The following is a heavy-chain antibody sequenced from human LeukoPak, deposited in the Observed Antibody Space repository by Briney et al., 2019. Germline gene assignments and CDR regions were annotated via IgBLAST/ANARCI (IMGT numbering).Heavy chain of an antibody. CDR3: ARDEVPILS. CDR2: ISGSI. D-gene: IGHD2-15*01. Sequence: GGSLRLSCAASGFTFSTYAMSWVRQAPGKGLEWVSAISGSIYYADSVKGRFTISRDNAKNSLYLQMNSLRAEDTAVYYCARDEVPILSWGQGTLVTVSS. J-gene: IGHJ4*02. CDR1: GFTFSTYA. V-gene: IGHV3-21*01.